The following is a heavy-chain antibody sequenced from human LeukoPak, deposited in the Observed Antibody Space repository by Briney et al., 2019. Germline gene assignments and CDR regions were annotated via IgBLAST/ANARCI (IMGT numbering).Heavy chain of an antibody. V-gene: IGHV3-7*01. J-gene: IGHJ4*02. Sequence: GGSLRLSCAASGFTFSSHWMSWVRQAPGKGLEWVADINLDGSEKYYVDSVKGRFTISRDNAKNSLYLQMNSLRAEDTAVYFCAREGVVVGMEGFDYWGQGTLVTVSS. CDR2: INLDGSEK. CDR1: GFTFSSHW. CDR3: AREGVVVGMEGFDY. D-gene: IGHD3-22*01.